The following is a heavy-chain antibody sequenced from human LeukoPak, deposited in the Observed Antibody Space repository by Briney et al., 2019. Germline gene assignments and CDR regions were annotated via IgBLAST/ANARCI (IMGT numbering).Heavy chain of an antibody. J-gene: IGHJ4*02. Sequence: GGSLRLSCAASRFTFSAYDIHWVRQASGKGLKWVSGITNVGDTHYPDSVKGRFTISRENAKNSLYLQLNNLRAGDTAVYYCARVLRDSGGWYHFDYWGQGTLVTVSS. CDR1: RFTFSAYD. V-gene: IGHV3-13*01. CDR2: ITNVGDT. CDR3: ARVLRDSGGWYHFDY. D-gene: IGHD6-19*01.